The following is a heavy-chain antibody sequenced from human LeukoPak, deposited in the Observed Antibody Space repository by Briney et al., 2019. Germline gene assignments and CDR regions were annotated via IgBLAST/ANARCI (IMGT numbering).Heavy chain of an antibody. V-gene: IGHV4-61*01. D-gene: IGHD3-3*01. Sequence: SETLSLTCTVSGGSFSSGSYYWSWIRQPPGTGLEWIGYIYYSGSTNYNPSLKSRVTISVDTSKNQFSLKLSSVTAADTAVYYCARTYYDFWSGPDAFDIWGQGTMVTVSS. CDR1: GGSFSSGSYY. CDR2: IYYSGST. J-gene: IGHJ3*02. CDR3: ARTYYDFWSGPDAFDI.